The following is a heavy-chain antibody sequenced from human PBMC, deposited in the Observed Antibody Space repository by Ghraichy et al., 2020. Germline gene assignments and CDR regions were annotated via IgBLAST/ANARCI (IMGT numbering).Heavy chain of an antibody. V-gene: IGHV1-8*01. J-gene: IGHJ4*02. CDR3: ARRITIFPSYFDY. CDR2: MNPNSGNT. D-gene: IGHD3-3*01. Sequence: ASVKVSCKASGYTFTSYDINWVRQATGQGLEWMGWMNPNSGNTGYAQKFQGRVTMTRNTSISTAYMELSSLRSEDTAVYYCARRITIFPSYFDYWGQGTLVTVSS. CDR1: GYTFTSYD.